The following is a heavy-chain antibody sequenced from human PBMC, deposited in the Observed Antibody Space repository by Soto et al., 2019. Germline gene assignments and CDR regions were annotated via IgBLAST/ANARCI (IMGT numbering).Heavy chain of an antibody. J-gene: IGHJ3*01. D-gene: IGHD3-22*01. CDR1: GFTFNNYA. CDR3: ARGDYHYSSGHFSDAFDV. V-gene: IGHV3-21*01. CDR2: INNSTGYK. Sequence: PGGSLRLSCAVSGFTFNNYAMSWVRQAPGKGLEWVSSINNSTGYKYYADSVKGRLTISRDNAKNSPFLQMNSLRAEDTAVYYCARGDYHYSSGHFSDAFDVWGQGTMVPVSS.